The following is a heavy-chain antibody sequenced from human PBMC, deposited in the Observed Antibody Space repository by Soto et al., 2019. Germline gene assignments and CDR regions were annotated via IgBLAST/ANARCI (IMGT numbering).Heavy chain of an antibody. Sequence: GASVKVSCKASGYTFTSYGISWVRQAPGQGLEWMGWISAYNGNTNYAQKLQGRVTMTTDTSTSTAYMELRSLRSDDTAVYYCARVPVVVVAATVFDSWGQGTLVTVSS. J-gene: IGHJ4*02. CDR1: GYTFTSYG. V-gene: IGHV1-18*01. CDR2: ISAYNGNT. CDR3: ARVPVVVVAATVFDS. D-gene: IGHD2-15*01.